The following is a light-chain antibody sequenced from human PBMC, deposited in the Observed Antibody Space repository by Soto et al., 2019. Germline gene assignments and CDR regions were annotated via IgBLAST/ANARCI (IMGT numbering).Light chain of an antibody. J-gene: IGKJ1*01. CDR3: QQSYSSPWT. V-gene: IGKV1-39*01. CDR1: QTVSTY. Sequence: DIQMTQSPSSLSASVGDRVTISCRASQTVSTYLHWYHQKPGTAPRLLISRASSVRTGVPPRFSGSGSGRDFTLTISSLRPEDIGTYFCQQSYSSPWTFGPGTKVDIK. CDR2: RAS.